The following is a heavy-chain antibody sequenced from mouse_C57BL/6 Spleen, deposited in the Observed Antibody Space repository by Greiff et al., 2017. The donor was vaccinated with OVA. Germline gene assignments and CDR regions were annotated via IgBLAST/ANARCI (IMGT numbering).Heavy chain of an antibody. CDR1: GFTFSDYG. D-gene: IGHD1-1*01. CDR2: ISRGSSTI. V-gene: IGHV5-17*01. CDR3: ARAGDYYGSSLYYYAMDY. Sequence: VMLVESGGGLVKPGGSLKLSCAASGFTFSDYGMHWVRQAPEKGLEWVAYISRGSSTIYYADTVKGRFTISRDNAKNTLFLQMTSLRSEDTAMYYCARAGDYYGSSLYYYAMDYWGQGTSVTVSS. J-gene: IGHJ4*01.